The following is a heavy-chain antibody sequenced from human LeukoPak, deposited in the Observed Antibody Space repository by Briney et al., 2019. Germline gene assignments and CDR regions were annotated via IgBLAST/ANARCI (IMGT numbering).Heavy chain of an antibody. V-gene: IGHV3-30*04. CDR1: GFTFSSYA. D-gene: IGHD3-10*01. J-gene: IGHJ5*02. CDR3: ARHYYYGSGNWFDP. CDR2: ISYDGSNK. Sequence: PGGSLRLSCAASGFTFSSYAMHWVRQAPGKGLEWVAVISYDGSNKYYADSVKGRFTISRDNSKNTLYLQMNSLRAEDTAVYYCARHYYYGSGNWFDPWGQGTLVTVS.